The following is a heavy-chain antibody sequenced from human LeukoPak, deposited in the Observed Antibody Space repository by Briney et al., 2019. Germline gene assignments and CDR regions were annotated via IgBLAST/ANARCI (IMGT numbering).Heavy chain of an antibody. CDR3: ARGGFAVVTPRVIYFDY. CDR2: INHSGST. J-gene: IGHJ4*02. V-gene: IGHV4-34*01. D-gene: IGHD4-23*01. Sequence: SETLSLTCAVYGGSFSGYYWSWIRQPPGKGLEWIGEINHSGSTNYNPSLKSRVTISADTSKNQFSLKLSSVTAADTAVYYCARGGFAVVTPRVIYFDYWGQGTLVTVSS. CDR1: GGSFSGYY.